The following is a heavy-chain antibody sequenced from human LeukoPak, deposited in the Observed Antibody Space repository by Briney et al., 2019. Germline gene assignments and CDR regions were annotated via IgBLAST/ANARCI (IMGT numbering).Heavy chain of an antibody. V-gene: IGHV3-74*01. CDR1: GFTISRYW. D-gene: IGHD1-26*01. J-gene: IGHJ3*01. CDR2: INSDGSRT. Sequence: GGSLRLSCAASGFTISRYWMHWVRQVPGKGLVWVSRINSDGSRTGYADSVKGRLTISRDNAKNAMYLQMHSLRAEDTAVYYCVRDSLFMGDAFDLWGQGTLVTVSS. CDR3: VRDSLFMGDAFDL.